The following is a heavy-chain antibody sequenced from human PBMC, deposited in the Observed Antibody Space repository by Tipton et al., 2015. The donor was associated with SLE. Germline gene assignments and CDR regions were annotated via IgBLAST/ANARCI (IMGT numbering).Heavy chain of an antibody. CDR3: ARVITMVRGDAFDI. Sequence: LRLSCTVSGGSISSGSYYWSWIRQPAGKGLEWIGRIYTSGSTNYNPSLKSRVTISVDTSKNQFSLKLSSVTAADTAVYYCARVITMVRGDAFDIWGQGTMVTVSS. CDR1: GGSISSGSYY. CDR2: IYTSGST. J-gene: IGHJ3*02. D-gene: IGHD3-10*01. V-gene: IGHV4-61*02.